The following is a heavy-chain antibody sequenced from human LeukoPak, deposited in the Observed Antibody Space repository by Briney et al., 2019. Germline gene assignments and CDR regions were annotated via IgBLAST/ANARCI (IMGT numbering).Heavy chain of an antibody. D-gene: IGHD3-9*01. Sequence: KPSETLSLTCAVYGGSFSGFYWGWIRQPPGKGLEWIGSVYRDGNTYFNPSLKSRVTLSVDTSKNQLSLRLSSVTAADTAVYYCVRDPAVLTGLGDAFDLWGQGTLVTVSS. CDR2: VYRDGNT. V-gene: IGHV4-34*01. CDR3: VRDPAVLTGLGDAFDL. CDR1: GGSFSGFY. J-gene: IGHJ3*01.